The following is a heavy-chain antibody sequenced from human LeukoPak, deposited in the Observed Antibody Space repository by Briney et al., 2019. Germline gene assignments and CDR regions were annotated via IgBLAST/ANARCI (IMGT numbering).Heavy chain of an antibody. J-gene: IGHJ5*02. CDR2: VYHTGSS. Sequence: SETLSLTCAVSGGSISSSNWGSWVRQPPGKGLEWIGEVYHTGSSNYNPSLKSRVTISVDKSKSQFSLKLSSVTAADTAVYYCARGGTTVAGTFWFDPWGQGTLVTVSS. D-gene: IGHD6-19*01. CDR1: GGSISSSNW. CDR3: ARGGTTVAGTFWFDP. V-gene: IGHV4-4*02.